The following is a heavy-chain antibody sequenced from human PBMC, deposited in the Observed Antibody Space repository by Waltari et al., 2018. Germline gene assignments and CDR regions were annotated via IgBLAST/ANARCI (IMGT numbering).Heavy chain of an antibody. CDR1: GSSFSSYG. Sequence: EVQLVESGGGLVQPGGSLRLSCAASGSSFSSYGMTWFRQAPGSGLVWVATIKPDGSGKFYVDSVKGRFSISRDNAKNSLYLQMNSLRAEDTAIFYCARMGAGRAPDYWGQGTLVTVSS. CDR2: IKPDGSGK. J-gene: IGHJ4*02. D-gene: IGHD3-16*01. CDR3: ARMGAGRAPDY. V-gene: IGHV3-7*03.